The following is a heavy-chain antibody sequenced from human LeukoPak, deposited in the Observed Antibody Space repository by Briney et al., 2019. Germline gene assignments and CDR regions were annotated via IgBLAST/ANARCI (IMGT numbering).Heavy chain of an antibody. V-gene: IGHV3-30*18. CDR1: GFIFGGYG. J-gene: IGHJ4*02. D-gene: IGHD3-22*01. CDR2: ISYDGSNK. Sequence: GGSQRLSCAASGFIFGGYGMHWVRQAPGKGLEWVAVISYDGSNKYYADSVKGRFTISRDNSKNTLYLQMNSLRAEDTAVYYCAKDFRDYYDSNYFDYWGQGTLVTVSS. CDR3: AKDFRDYYDSNYFDY.